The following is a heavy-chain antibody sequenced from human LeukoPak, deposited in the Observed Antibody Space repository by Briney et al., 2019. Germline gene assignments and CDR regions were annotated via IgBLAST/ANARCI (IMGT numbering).Heavy chain of an antibody. CDR3: AGGRYSSVWY. J-gene: IGHJ4*02. D-gene: IGHD6-19*01. CDR1: GFSFSSYW. V-gene: IGHV3-74*01. Sequence: PGGSLRLSCAASGFSFSSYWTHWVRQAPGKGLVWVSRINSDESSTTYADSVKGRFTISRDNAKNTLYLQMISLRAEDTAVYYCAGGRYSSVWYWGQGTLVTVSS. CDR2: INSDESST.